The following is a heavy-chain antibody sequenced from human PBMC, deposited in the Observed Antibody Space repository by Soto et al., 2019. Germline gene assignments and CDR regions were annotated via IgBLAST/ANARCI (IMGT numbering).Heavy chain of an antibody. CDR3: ARVAVLGMDV. CDR2: ISSSSSYI. D-gene: IGHD2-15*01. Sequence: AVGSLRLSCAASGFTFSSYSMNWVRQAPGKGLEWVSSISSSSSYIYYADSVKGRFTISRDNAKNSLYLQMNSLRAEDTAVYYCARVAVLGMDVWGQGTTVTVSS. CDR1: GFTFSSYS. J-gene: IGHJ6*02. V-gene: IGHV3-21*01.